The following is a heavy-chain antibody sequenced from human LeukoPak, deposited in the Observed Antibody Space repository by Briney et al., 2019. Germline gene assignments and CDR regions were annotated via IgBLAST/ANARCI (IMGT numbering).Heavy chain of an antibody. D-gene: IGHD4-23*01. Sequence: GGSLRLSCAASGFTFSSYAMSWVRQAPGRGLEWVSAISGSGGSTYYADSVKGRFTISRDNSKNTLYLQMNSLRAEDTAVYYCXXXXXTDXGGYYYYYGMDVWGQGTTVTVSS. V-gene: IGHV3-23*01. J-gene: IGHJ6*02. CDR2: ISGSGGST. CDR3: XXXXXTDXGGYYYYYGMDV. CDR1: GFTFSSYA.